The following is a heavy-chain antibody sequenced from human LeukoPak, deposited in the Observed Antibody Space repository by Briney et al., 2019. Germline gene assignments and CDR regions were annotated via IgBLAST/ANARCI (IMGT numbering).Heavy chain of an antibody. J-gene: IGHJ4*02. CDR1: GGSISNYY. V-gene: IGHV4-4*07. Sequence: PSETLSLTCTVSGGSISNYYWSWLRQPAGKGLEWIGRIYASGSTNYNPSLQSRVTISVDRSKNQFSLKLSSVTAADTAVYYCARMSNYYDTSGYYQFLDYWGQGTLVTVSS. CDR3: ARMSNYYDTSGYYQFLDY. CDR2: IYASGST. D-gene: IGHD3-22*01.